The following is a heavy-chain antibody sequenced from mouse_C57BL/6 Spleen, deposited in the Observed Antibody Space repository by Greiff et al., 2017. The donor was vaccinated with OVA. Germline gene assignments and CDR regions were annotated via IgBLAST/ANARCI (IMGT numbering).Heavy chain of an antibody. CDR1: GYSITSGYY. J-gene: IGHJ3*01. CDR3: AREDDYERFAY. V-gene: IGHV3-6*01. CDR2: ICYAVSN. Sequence: EVQLVESGPGLVKPSQSLSLTCSVTGYSITSGYYWNWIRQFPGNKLEWMGYICYAVSNTYNPSLKNRISITRDTSKNQFFLKLNSVTTEDTATYYCAREDDYERFAYWGQGTLVTVSA. D-gene: IGHD2-4*01.